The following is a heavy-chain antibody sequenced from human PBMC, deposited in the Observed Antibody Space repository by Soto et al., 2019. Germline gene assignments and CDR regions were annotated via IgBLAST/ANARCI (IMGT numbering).Heavy chain of an antibody. J-gene: IGHJ4*02. Sequence: ASVKVSCKASGYSFTNYYLHWVRQAPGQGLEWMGIINPSSGGTTNAQKFQDRVTMTRDTSTSTVYMELSSLRSEDTAIYFCARSGGGVIDYWGQGAMVNV. D-gene: IGHD2-8*02. CDR2: INPSSGGT. CDR1: GYSFTNYY. CDR3: ARSGGGVIDY. V-gene: IGHV1-46*01.